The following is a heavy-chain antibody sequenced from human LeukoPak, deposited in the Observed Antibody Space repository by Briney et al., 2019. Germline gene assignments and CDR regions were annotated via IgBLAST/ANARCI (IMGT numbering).Heavy chain of an antibody. CDR3: ARVPDYGDYVGDAFDI. D-gene: IGHD4-17*01. J-gene: IGHJ3*02. V-gene: IGHV4-61*02. Sequence: NPSETLSLTCTVSGGSISSGSYYWSWIRQPAGKGLEWIGRIYTSGSTNYNPSLKSRVTISVDTSKDQFSLKLSSVTAADTAVYYCARVPDYGDYVGDAFDIWGQGTMVTVSS. CDR1: GGSISSGSYY. CDR2: IYTSGST.